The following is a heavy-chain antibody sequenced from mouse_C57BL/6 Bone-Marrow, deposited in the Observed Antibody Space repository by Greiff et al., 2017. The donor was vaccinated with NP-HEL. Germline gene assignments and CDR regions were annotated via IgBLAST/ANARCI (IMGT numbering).Heavy chain of an antibody. CDR1: GFTFSDYY. J-gene: IGHJ4*01. V-gene: IGHV5-12*01. D-gene: IGHD2-4*01. Sequence: EVQLVESGGGLVQPGGSLKLSCAASGFTFSDYYMYWVRQTPEKRLEWVAYISNGGGSTYYPDTVKGRFTISRDNAKNTLYLQMSRLKSEDTAMYYCARSYDYDVAMDYWGQGTSVTVSS. CDR2: ISNGGGST. CDR3: ARSYDYDVAMDY.